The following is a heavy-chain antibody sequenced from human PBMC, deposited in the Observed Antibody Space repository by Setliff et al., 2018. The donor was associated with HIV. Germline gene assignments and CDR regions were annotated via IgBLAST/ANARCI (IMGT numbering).Heavy chain of an antibody. CDR3: ARHGLTGDLNAFDI. V-gene: IGHV4-59*08. J-gene: IGHJ3*02. Sequence: SETLSLTCTVSGGSISSYYWSWIRQPPGKGLEWIGYIYYSGSTNYNPSLKSRVTISVDTSKNQFSLKLSSVTAADTAVYYCARHGLTGDLNAFDIWGQGTMVTVS. CDR2: IYYSGST. CDR1: GGSISSYY. D-gene: IGHD7-27*01.